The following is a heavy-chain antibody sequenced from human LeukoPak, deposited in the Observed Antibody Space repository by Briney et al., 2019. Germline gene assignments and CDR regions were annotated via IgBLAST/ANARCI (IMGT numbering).Heavy chain of an antibody. J-gene: IGHJ4*02. V-gene: IGHV3-49*04. CDR3: TLTMIVVARSHFDY. Sequence: GGSLRLSCTASGFTFGEYGMSWVRQAPGKGLEGLGFIRSKGHGGTTEYAASVKGRFTISRDDSKSIAYLQLNSLKTEDTAVYYCTLTMIVVARSHFDYWGQGTLVIVSS. CDR2: IRSKGHGGTT. D-gene: IGHD3-22*01. CDR1: GFTFGEYG.